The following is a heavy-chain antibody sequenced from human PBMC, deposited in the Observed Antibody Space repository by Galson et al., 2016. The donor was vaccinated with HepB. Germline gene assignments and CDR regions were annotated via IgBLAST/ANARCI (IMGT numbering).Heavy chain of an antibody. V-gene: IGHV3-23*01. D-gene: IGHD6-13*01. J-gene: IGHJ4*02. CDR3: AKWSDAAATY. CDR2: ISGSGDTT. CDR1: GFTFSTYA. Sequence: SLRLSCAGTGFTFSTYAMRWVRQAPGKRLEWVSAISGSGDTTYYADSVKGRFSISRDNSKNMLYLQMSSLTAEDTAVYYCAKWSDAAATYWGQGALVTVSS.